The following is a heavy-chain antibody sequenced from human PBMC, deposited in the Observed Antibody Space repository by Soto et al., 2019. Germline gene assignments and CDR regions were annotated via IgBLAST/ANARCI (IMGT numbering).Heavy chain of an antibody. Sequence: GGSLRLSCAASGFTFSSYSMNRVRQAPGKGLEWVSYISSSSSTIYYADSVKGRLTISRDNAKNSLYLQRNSLRDEDTAVYYCAKEDYSSSLGYWGQRTLVTVSS. CDR2: ISSSSSTI. J-gene: IGHJ4*02. D-gene: IGHD6-6*01. CDR3: AKEDYSSSLGY. V-gene: IGHV3-48*02. CDR1: GFTFSSYS.